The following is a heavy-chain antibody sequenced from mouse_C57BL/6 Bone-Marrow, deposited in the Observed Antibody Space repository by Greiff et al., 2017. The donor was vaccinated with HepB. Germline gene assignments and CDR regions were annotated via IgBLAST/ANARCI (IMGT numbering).Heavy chain of an antibody. CDR1: GYSITSGYY. V-gene: IGHV3-6*01. J-gene: IGHJ1*03. CDR2: ISYDGSN. CDR3: ARARRGYRYFDV. Sequence: DVKLQESGPGLVKPSQSLSLTCSVTGYSITSGYYWNWIRQFPGNKLEWMGYISYDGSNNYNPSLKNRISITRDTSKNQFFLKLNSVTTEDTATYYCARARRGYRYFDVWGTGTTVTVSS.